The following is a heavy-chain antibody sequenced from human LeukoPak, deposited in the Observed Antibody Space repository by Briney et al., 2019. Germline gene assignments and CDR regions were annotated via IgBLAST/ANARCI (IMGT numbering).Heavy chain of an antibody. V-gene: IGHV3-21*01. Sequence: GGSLRLSCAASGFTFSSYSMNWVRQAPGKGLEWVSSISSSSSYIYYADSVKGRFTISRDNAKNSLYLQMNSLRAEDTAVYYCAREGITMIVGDAFDIWGQGTMVTVSS. CDR3: AREGITMIVGDAFDI. CDR2: ISSSSSYI. D-gene: IGHD3-22*01. CDR1: GFTFSSYS. J-gene: IGHJ3*02.